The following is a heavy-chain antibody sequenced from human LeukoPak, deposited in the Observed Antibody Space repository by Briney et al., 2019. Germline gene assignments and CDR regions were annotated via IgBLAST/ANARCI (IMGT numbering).Heavy chain of an antibody. CDR1: GGSISSYY. CDR2: IYYSGST. D-gene: IGHD3-3*01. CDR3: ARDGVLRYLEGGFDP. Sequence: SETLPLTCTVSGGSISSYYWSWIRQPPGKGLEWIGYIYYSGSTNYNPSLKSRVTISVDTSKNQFSLKLSSVTAADTAVYYCARDGVLRYLEGGFDPWGQGTLVTVSS. V-gene: IGHV4-59*01. J-gene: IGHJ5*02.